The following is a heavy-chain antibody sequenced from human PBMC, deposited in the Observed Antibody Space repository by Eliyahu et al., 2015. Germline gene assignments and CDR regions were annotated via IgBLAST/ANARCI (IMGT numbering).Heavy chain of an antibody. V-gene: IGHV3-23*03. J-gene: IGHJ4*02. D-gene: IGHD3-16*01. Sequence: EVQLSESGGGLVQAGGSLRLSCTVSGFTFSSYTMSWVRQAPGKGLEWVAGVYYDGRDTFYADSVKGRFTISRDNSKNILYLQMNSLRVEDTAVYYCAKDMMRDGIWDIDYWGQGSLVTVSS. CDR1: GFTFSSYT. CDR2: VYYDGRDT. CDR3: AKDMMRDGIWDIDY.